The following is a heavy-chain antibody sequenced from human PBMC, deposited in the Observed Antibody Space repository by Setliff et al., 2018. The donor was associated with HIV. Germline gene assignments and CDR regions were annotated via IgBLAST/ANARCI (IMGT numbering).Heavy chain of an antibody. Sequence: GSLRLSCAASGFTFSSSAMHRVHQAPGKGLEWVSSISSSGSYIYYADSMKGRFTISRDNAKNSLYLQMNSLRAEDTAVYYCARDYYDRSGFPSYFDLWGRGTLVTVSS. CDR1: GFTFSSSA. V-gene: IGHV3-21*01. J-gene: IGHJ2*01. D-gene: IGHD3-22*01. CDR2: ISSSGSYI. CDR3: ARDYYDRSGFPSYFDL.